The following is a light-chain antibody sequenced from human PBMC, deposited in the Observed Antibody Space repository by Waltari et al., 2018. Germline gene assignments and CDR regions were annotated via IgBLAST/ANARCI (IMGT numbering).Light chain of an antibody. V-gene: IGKV3-11*01. CDR2: NAS. J-gene: IGKJ4*01. CDR1: QSVSHY. Sequence: EIVLTQSPATLSLSPGERATLSCRASQSVSHYLAWYQQKPGQAPRLLIYNASNRATGSPARFSGSGSGTDFTLTISSLEPEDFAVYYCQHRSNWPLTFGGGTKVEIK. CDR3: QHRSNWPLT.